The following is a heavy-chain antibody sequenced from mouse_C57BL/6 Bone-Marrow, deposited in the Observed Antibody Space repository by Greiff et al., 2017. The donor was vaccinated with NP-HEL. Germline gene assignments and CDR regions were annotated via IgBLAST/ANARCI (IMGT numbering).Heavy chain of an antibody. J-gene: IGHJ2*01. V-gene: IGHV1-9*01. CDR3: ARLGVYYFDY. CDR1: GYTFTGYW. Sequence: VQLQQSGAELMKPGASVKLSCKATGYTFTGYWIEWVKQRPGHGLEWIGEILPGSGSTYYNEKFKGKATFTADTSSNTAYMQRRSLTTEDSAIYYCARLGVYYFDYWGQGTTLTVSS. D-gene: IGHD4-1*01. CDR2: ILPGSGST.